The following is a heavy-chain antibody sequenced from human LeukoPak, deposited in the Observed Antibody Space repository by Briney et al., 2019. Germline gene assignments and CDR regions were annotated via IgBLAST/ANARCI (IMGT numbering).Heavy chain of an antibody. V-gene: IGHV3-53*05. Sequence: GGSLRLSCAASGFTVSSNYMSWVRQAPGKGLEWVSVIYSGGSTYYAASVKGRFTISRDNSNNMVYLEMNSLRFEDTALYYCARDLRITFFGVVTATGGLDSWGQGTLVTVSS. CDR1: GFTVSSNY. J-gene: IGHJ4*02. CDR2: IYSGGST. D-gene: IGHD3-3*01. CDR3: ARDLRITFFGVVTATGGLDS.